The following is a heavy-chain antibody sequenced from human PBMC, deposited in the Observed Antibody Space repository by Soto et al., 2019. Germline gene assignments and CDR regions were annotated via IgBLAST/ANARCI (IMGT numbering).Heavy chain of an antibody. J-gene: IGHJ4*02. CDR3: GRVESPAAASASDY. V-gene: IGHV1-18*01. CDR1: GYTLSTYG. D-gene: IGHD6-13*01. CDR2: ISVNSGNK. Sequence: VPVKVSCKASGYTLSTYGIGWVRQAAGEGLEWMGWISVNSGNKDYAQKLTGRVTMTTDTPTTTAYMELRSLRSDATAVYYCGRVESPAAASASDYWGQGTMVTVSS.